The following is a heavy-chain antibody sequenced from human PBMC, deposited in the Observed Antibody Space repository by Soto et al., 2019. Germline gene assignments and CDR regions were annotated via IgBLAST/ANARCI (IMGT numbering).Heavy chain of an antibody. V-gene: IGHV4-30-4*01. J-gene: IGHJ5*02. CDR1: GGSISSGNYY. CDR2: IYSTGSS. CDR3: ARDGTQLWLSGRDGFDP. Sequence: QVQLQESGPGLVKPSETLSLTCAVSGGSISSGNYYWSWIRQPPGKGLEWIGYIYSTGSSYYNPSLTSRVSMSVDTSKNQLSLNLNSVTAADTAVYCCARDGTQLWLSGRDGFDPWAQGTRVTFSS. D-gene: IGHD5-18*01.